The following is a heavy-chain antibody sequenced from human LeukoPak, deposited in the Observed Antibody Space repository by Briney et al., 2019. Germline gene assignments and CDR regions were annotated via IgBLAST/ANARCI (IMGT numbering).Heavy chain of an antibody. CDR3: ARVRKPRIVGARLVDY. Sequence: GGSLRLSCVVSGITLSNYGMSWVRQAPGKGLEWVSGINWNGGSTGYADSVKGRFTISRDNAKNSLYLQMNSLRAEDTALYYCARVRKPRIVGARLVDYWGQGTLVTVSS. D-gene: IGHD1-26*01. CDR2: INWNGGST. J-gene: IGHJ4*02. CDR1: GITLSNYG. V-gene: IGHV3-20*04.